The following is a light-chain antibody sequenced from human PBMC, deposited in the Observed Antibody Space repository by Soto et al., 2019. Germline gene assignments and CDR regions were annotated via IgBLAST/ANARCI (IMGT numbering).Light chain of an antibody. V-gene: IGKV3-11*01. J-gene: IGKJ2*01. CDR1: QSVSSY. CDR2: DAS. CDR3: QQRSNWYN. Sequence: EIVLTQSPATLSLSPGERATLSCRASQSVSSYLAWYQQKPGQAPRLLIYDASNTATGLPARFSGSGSWTDFTLTISSLEPEDFAVYYCQQRSNWYNFGQGTKLEIK.